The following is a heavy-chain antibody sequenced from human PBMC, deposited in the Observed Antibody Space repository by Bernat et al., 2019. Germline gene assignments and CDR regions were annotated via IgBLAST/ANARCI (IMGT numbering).Heavy chain of an antibody. J-gene: IGHJ3*02. V-gene: IGHV3-33*01. D-gene: IGHD2-15*01. Sequence: QVQLEESGGGVVQPGRSLRLSCAASGFTFSSYGMHWVRQAPGKGLEWVAVIWYDGSNKYHADSVKGRLTISRDNSKNTLYLQMNSLRAEDTAVYYCARTRGYCSGGSCYPDAFDIWAKGQWSPSLQ. CDR2: IWYDGSNK. CDR3: ARTRGYCSGGSCYPDAFDI. CDR1: GFTFSSYG.